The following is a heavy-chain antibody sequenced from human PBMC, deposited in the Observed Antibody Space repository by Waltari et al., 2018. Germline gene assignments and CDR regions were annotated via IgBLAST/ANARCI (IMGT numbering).Heavy chain of an antibody. CDR2: IYPGDSDT. V-gene: IGHV5-51*03. Sequence: EVQLVQSGAEVKKPGESLKISCKGSGYGFTSYWIGGVRQMPGKGLEWMGIIYPGDSDTRYSPSFQGQVTISADKSISTAYLQWSSLKASDTAMYYCARPRTGRAVEDAFDIWGQGTMVTVSS. CDR3: ARPRTGRAVEDAFDI. D-gene: IGHD3-9*01. J-gene: IGHJ3*02. CDR1: GYGFTSYW.